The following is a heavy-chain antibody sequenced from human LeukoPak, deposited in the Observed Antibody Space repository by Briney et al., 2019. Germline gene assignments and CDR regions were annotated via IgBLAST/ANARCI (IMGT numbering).Heavy chain of an antibody. V-gene: IGHV1-2*02. J-gene: IGHJ4*02. Sequence: ASVKVSCKASGYTFTGYYMHWVRQAHGQGLEWMGWINANSGGTNYAQKFQGRVTMTRDTSISTAYMELSRLRSDDTAVYYCARDPNPHDYGEYYFDYWGQGTLVTVSS. CDR3: ARDPNPHDYGEYYFDY. CDR1: GYTFTGYY. CDR2: INANSGGT. D-gene: IGHD4-17*01.